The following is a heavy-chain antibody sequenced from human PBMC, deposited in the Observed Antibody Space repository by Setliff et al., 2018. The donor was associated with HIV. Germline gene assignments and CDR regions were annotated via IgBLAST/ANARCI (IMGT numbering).Heavy chain of an antibody. CDR2: VYYTGTS. CDR1: GVSVSSGGYY. J-gene: IGHJ1*01. V-gene: IGHV4-31*03. Sequence: SETLSLTCTVSGVSVSSGGYYWSWIRQHPGKGLEWIGYVYYTGTSYFNPSLKSRITISVDTSKNHFSLKLGFVTAADTAVYYCARGESTTWDLADYFQHWGHGTLVTVS. D-gene: IGHD2-2*01. CDR3: ARGESTTWDLADYFQH.